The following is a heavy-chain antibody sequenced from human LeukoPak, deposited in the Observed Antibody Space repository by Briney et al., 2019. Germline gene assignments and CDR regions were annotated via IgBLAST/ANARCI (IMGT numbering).Heavy chain of an antibody. V-gene: IGHV3-74*01. J-gene: IGHJ6*03. CDR2: INIDGSFT. Sequence: GSLRLSCVASGISIYWMHWVRQAPGKGLAWVSRINIDGSFTSYADSVKGRFTISRDNAKNSLYLQMNSLRAEDTAVYYCARCLDTYGSRGGYYYMDVWGKGTTVTVSS. CDR1: GISIYW. CDR3: ARCLDTYGSRGGYYYMDV. D-gene: IGHD5-18*01.